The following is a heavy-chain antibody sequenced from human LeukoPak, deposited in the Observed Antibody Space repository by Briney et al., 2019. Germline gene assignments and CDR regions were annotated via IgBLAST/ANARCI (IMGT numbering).Heavy chain of an antibody. J-gene: IGHJ6*02. V-gene: IGHV3-33*08. CDR2: IWYDGSNK. Sequence: GGSLRLSCAASGFTFSSYAMHWVRQAPGKGLEWVAVIWYDGSNKYYADSVKGRFTISRDNSKNTLYLQMNSLRAEDTAVYYCARQEGYCSGGSCYVGFYYYGMDVWGQGTTVTVSS. CDR1: GFTFSSYA. D-gene: IGHD2-15*01. CDR3: ARQEGYCSGGSCYVGFYYYGMDV.